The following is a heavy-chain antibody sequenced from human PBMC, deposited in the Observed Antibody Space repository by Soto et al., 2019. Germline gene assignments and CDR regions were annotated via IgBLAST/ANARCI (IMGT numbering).Heavy chain of an antibody. Sequence: QLQLQESGPGLLRPSRTLSLTCSLSGGSVSSHDYDWTWVRQRPGKGLEWIGFVHDRETADYNPSLKSRVSISVDTFKNEFSLRLYSVTAADSGVYYCARRKSLDVWGQGITVIVSS. V-gene: IGHV4-30-4*08. J-gene: IGHJ6*02. CDR2: VHDRETA. CDR3: ARRKSLDV. CDR1: GGSVSSHDYD. D-gene: IGHD3-10*01.